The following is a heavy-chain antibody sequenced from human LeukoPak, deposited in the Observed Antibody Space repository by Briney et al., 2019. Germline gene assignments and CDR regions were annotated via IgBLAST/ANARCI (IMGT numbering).Heavy chain of an antibody. CDR1: GFTFSSYA. J-gene: IGHJ6*02. CDR2: ISYDGSNK. CDR3: AREMLEYDYGSGSHLYYYYGMDV. V-gene: IGHV3-30-3*01. D-gene: IGHD3-10*01. Sequence: GGSLRLSCAASGFTFSSYAMHWVRQAPGKGLEWVAVISYDGSNKYYADSVKGRFTISRDNSKNTLYLQMNSLRAEDTAVYYCAREMLEYDYGSGSHLYYYYGMDVWGQGTTVTVSS.